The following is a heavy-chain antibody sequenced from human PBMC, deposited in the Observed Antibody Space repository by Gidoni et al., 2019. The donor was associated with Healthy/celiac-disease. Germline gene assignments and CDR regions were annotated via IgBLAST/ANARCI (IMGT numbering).Heavy chain of an antibody. J-gene: IGHJ4*02. CDR3: ASTPTPTTVVTDAAGRDY. Sequence: QVQLQQWGAGLLKPSETLSLTCAVYGGSFSGYYWSWIRQPPGKGLEWIGEINHSGSTNYNPSLKSRVTISVDTSKNQFSLKLSSVTAADTAVYYCASTPTPTTVVTDAAGRDYWGQGTLVTVSS. CDR1: GGSFSGYY. D-gene: IGHD4-17*01. V-gene: IGHV4-34*01. CDR2: INHSGST.